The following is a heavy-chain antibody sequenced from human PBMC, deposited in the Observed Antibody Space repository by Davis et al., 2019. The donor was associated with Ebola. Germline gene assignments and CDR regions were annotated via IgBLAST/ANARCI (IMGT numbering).Heavy chain of an antibody. J-gene: IGHJ3*02. CDR3: AKDTSNIWFDI. Sequence: GESLKISCAASGFTFSTYSMNWVRQAPGKGLEWVSSISSSAYFIYYADSLKGRFTVSRDNAKNTLYLQMNSLRVEDTAIYYCAKDTSNIWFDIWGQGTMVTVSS. D-gene: IGHD1-26*01. V-gene: IGHV3-21*04. CDR1: GFTFSTYS. CDR2: ISSSAYFI.